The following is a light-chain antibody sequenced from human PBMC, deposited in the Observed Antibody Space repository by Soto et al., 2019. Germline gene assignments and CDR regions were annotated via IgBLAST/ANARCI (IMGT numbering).Light chain of an antibody. CDR1: SSDVGGYND. V-gene: IGLV2-8*01. CDR2: EVN. CDR3: SSYAGSSNV. Sequence: QSALTQPPSASGSPGQSVAISCTGTSSDVGGYNDVSWYQQHPGKAPKLMIYEVNKRPSVVPHRFSGSKSGNTAPLTVSGLQAEDEADYYCSSYAGSSNVFGTGTQLTVL. J-gene: IGLJ1*01.